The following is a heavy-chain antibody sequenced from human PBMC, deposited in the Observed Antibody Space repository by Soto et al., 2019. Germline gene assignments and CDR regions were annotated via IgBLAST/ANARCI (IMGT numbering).Heavy chain of an antibody. CDR2: IYYSGST. V-gene: IGHV4-59*01. CDR1: GGSISSYY. CDR3: ARGLGPPAADY. D-gene: IGHD3-22*01. J-gene: IGHJ4*02. Sequence: PSETLSLTCTVSGGSISSYYWSWIRQPPGKGLEWIGYIYYSGSTNYNPSLKSRVTISVDTSKNQFSLKLSSVTAADTAVYYCARGLGPPAADYWGQGTLVTVS.